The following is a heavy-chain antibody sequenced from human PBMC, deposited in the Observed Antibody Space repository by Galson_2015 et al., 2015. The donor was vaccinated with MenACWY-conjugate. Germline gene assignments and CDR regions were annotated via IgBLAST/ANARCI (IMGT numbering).Heavy chain of an antibody. J-gene: IGHJ5*02. V-gene: IGHV3-21*01. CDR1: GFDFSSNS. D-gene: IGHD6-13*01. CDR3: TTMYSRS. Sequence: SLRLSCAASGFDFSSNSMTWVRQAPGQGLEWVSSIVSTSGYLYYADPVKGRFTISRDNAKNSLYLQMHSLRAEDTAVYYRTTMYSRSWGQGTLVTVSS. CDR2: IVSTSGYL.